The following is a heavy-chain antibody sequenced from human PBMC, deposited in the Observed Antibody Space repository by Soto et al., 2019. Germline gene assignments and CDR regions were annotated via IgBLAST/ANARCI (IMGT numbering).Heavy chain of an antibody. CDR1: GYTFTSYG. Sequence: ASVKVSCKASGYTFTSYGISWVRQAPGQGLEWMGWISAYNGNTNYAQKLQGRVTMTTDTSTSTAYMELRSLRSDDTAVYYCARGNYYDSSGYYPADAFDICGQGTMVTVSS. J-gene: IGHJ3*02. V-gene: IGHV1-18*04. D-gene: IGHD3-22*01. CDR3: ARGNYYDSSGYYPADAFDI. CDR2: ISAYNGNT.